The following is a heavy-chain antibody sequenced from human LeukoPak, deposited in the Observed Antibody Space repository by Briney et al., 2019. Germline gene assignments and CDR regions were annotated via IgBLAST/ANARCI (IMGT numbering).Heavy chain of an antibody. CDR1: GFTFSSYA. V-gene: IGHV3-30*04. D-gene: IGHD3-16*01. J-gene: IGHJ3*02. CDR2: ISYDGSNK. CDR3: AKLDYVWGDALDI. Sequence: GGSLRLSCAASGFTFSSYAMHWVRQAPGKGLEWVAVISYDGSNKYYADSVKGRFTISRDNSKNTLYLQMNSLRAEDTAVYYCAKLDYVWGDALDIWGQGTMVTVSS.